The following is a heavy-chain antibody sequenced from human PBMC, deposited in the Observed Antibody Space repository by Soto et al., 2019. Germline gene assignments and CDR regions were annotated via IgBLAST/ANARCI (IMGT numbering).Heavy chain of an antibody. CDR1: GFTFTTFG. CDR2: ISYDGHNK. J-gene: IGHJ6*02. CDR3: AKDLQAYGDYNYYYYGMDV. Sequence: QVQLVESGGGVVQPGGSLRLSCTASGFTFTTFGIHWVRQAPGKGLAWVALISYDGHNKYYSDSVKGRFTISRDNYKNTLSLQMNSLSAEDTAVYYCAKDLQAYGDYNYYYYGMDVWCQGTTVSVSS. D-gene: IGHD4-17*01. V-gene: IGHV3-30*18.